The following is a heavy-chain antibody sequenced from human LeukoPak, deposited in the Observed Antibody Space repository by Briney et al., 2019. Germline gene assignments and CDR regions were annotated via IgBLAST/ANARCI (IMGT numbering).Heavy chain of an antibody. CDR3: AKIRSSWYEGDY. J-gene: IGHJ4*02. Sequence: GGSLRLSCAASGFTFNSYAMSWVRQAPGKGLGWVSAISGSGGSTYYADSVKGRFTISRDNSKNTLYLQMNSLRAEDTAVYYCAKIRSSWYEGDYWGQGTLVTVSS. D-gene: IGHD6-13*01. CDR1: GFTFNSYA. V-gene: IGHV3-23*01. CDR2: ISGSGGST.